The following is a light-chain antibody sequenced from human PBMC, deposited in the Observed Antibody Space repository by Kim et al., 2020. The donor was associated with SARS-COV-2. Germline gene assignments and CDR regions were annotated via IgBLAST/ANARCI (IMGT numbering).Light chain of an antibody. V-gene: IGKV1-39*01. CDR1: QSIDNY. J-gene: IGKJ1*01. CDR2: AAS. Sequence: SVGDRVTITCRASQSIDNYLNWSQHKSGKAPRLLIYAASSLQSGVPSTFSGSGSGTDFTLTISSLQPEDFATYYCQQTYDAPPWTFGQGTKVEIK. CDR3: QQTYDAPPWT.